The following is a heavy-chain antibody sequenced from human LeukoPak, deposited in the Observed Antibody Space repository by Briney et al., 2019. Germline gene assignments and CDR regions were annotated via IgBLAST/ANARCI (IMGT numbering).Heavy chain of an antibody. CDR2: INAGNGNT. CDR1: GNTFTSYA. CDR3: VRGPRLDSSGWYYGAFDI. V-gene: IGHV1-3*01. J-gene: IGHJ3*02. D-gene: IGHD6-19*01. Sequence: ASVKVSCKASGNTFTSYAMHWVRQAPGQRLEWMGWINAGNGNTKYSQKFQGRVTITRDTSASTAYMELSRLRSDDTAVYYCVRGPRLDSSGWYYGAFDIWGQGTMVTVSS.